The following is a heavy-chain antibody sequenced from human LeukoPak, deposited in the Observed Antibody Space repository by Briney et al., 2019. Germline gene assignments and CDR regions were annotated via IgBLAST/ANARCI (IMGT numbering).Heavy chain of an antibody. D-gene: IGHD6-13*01. CDR1: GGSISGYY. CDR2: IYYSGST. CDR3: ARQNPAASGQGLDY. Sequence: PSETLSLTCTVSGGSISGYYWSWIRQPPGKGLEWIGYIYYSGSTNYNPSLKSRVTLSVDTSKNQFSLDLPSVTAADTAVYYCARQNPAASGQGLDYWGQGTLVTVSS. V-gene: IGHV4-59*08. J-gene: IGHJ4*02.